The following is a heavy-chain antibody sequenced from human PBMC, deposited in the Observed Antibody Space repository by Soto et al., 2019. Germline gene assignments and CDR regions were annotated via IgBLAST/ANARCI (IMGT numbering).Heavy chain of an antibody. D-gene: IGHD6-19*01. CDR2: IYSGGST. CDR1: GFTVSSNY. V-gene: IGHV3-66*01. J-gene: IGHJ5*02. Sequence: GGSLRLSCAASGFTVSSNYMSWVRQAPGKGLEWVSVIYSGGSTYYADSVKGRFTISRDNSKNTLYLQINSLRVEDTAVYYCAKDMTGYSSFFGAWGQGTLVTVSS. CDR3: AKDMTGYSSFFGA.